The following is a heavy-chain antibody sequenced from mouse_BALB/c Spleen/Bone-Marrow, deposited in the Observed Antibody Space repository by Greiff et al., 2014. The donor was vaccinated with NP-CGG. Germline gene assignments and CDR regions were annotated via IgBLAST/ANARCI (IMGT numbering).Heavy chain of an antibody. V-gene: IGHV5-4*02. CDR3: ARSGERYGAMDY. Sequence: DVHLVESGGGLVMPGGSLKLSCAASGFTFSDYYMYWVRQTPEKRLEWVATISDGGGYTYYPDSVWGRFTISRDNAKNNLYLQMSSLKSEDTAMYYCARSGERYGAMDYWGQGTSVNVFS. J-gene: IGHJ4*01. CDR2: ISDGGGYT. CDR1: GFTFSDYY. D-gene: IGHD2-10*02.